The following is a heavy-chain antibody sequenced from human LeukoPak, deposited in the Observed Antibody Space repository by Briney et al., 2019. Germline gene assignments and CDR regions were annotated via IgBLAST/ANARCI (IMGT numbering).Heavy chain of an antibody. CDR1: GFTFSRHG. CDR3: ANTSSWYINGFDP. J-gene: IGHJ5*02. Sequence: PGGSLRLSCVASGFTFSRHGMNWVRQAPGKGLEWVSGISPSGDIKYYVDSVKGRFTVSRDNSKNTLYLQINSLRAEDTAVYYCANTSSWYINGFDPWGQGTLVTVSS. D-gene: IGHD6-13*01. CDR2: ISPSGDIK. V-gene: IGHV3-23*01.